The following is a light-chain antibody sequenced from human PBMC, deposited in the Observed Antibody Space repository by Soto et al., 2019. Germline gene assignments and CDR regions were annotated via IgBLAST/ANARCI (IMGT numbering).Light chain of an antibody. CDR2: EAT. V-gene: IGKV1-12*01. CDR3: QVANSFPIP. J-gene: IGKJ5*01. Sequence: DIQKNHSTSSVSASVGDTVTITCRASQGLKFLAWYQQKPGKAPRLLIYEATNLQSGVPPRFSGSGSGTDFTLTISSLQPEDFAPYFCQVANSFPIPFCHVTRLEIK. CDR1: QGLKF.